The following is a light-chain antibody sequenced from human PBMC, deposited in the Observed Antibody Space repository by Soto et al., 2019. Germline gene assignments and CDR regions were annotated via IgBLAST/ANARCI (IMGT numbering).Light chain of an antibody. Sequence: DIQMTQSPSSLSASVRDRVTITCRASQSINRNLNWYQQKPGEAPKLLIYAASNLQSGVPSRFSGSGFGTDFTLSISSLQAEDFAIYYCQQTYTSPRTFGQGTKVDIK. J-gene: IGKJ1*01. CDR2: AAS. CDR3: QQTYTSPRT. CDR1: QSINRN. V-gene: IGKV1-39*01.